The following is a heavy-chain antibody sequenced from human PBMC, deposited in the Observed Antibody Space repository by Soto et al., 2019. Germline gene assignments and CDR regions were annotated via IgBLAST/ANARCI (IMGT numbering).Heavy chain of an antibody. CDR2: INPRSGGT. J-gene: IGHJ4*02. D-gene: IGHD3-10*01. V-gene: IGHV1-46*03. Sequence: QVQLVQSGAEVKKPGASVKASCKASGYTFTSHHMHWVRQVPGEGLDWMGMINPRSGGTNSPQKFQCRVTMTRDTSTSTVYMELSSLRSEDTAVYYCCSLDYGQWYWGQGTLVTVSS. CDR3: CSLDYGQWY. CDR1: GYTFTSHH.